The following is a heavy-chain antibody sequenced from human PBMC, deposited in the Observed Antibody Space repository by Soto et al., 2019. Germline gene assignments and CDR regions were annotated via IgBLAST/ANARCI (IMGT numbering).Heavy chain of an antibody. CDR1: GFTFSSYG. Sequence: LRLSCAASGFTFSSYGMHWVRQAPGKGLEWVAVISYDGSNKYYADSVKGRFTISRDNSKNTLYLQMNSLRAEDTAVYYCARDRRGSYYYYYGMDVWGQGTTVTVSS. CDR2: ISYDGSNK. CDR3: ARDRRGSYYYYYGMDV. J-gene: IGHJ6*02. V-gene: IGHV3-30*03. D-gene: IGHD1-26*01.